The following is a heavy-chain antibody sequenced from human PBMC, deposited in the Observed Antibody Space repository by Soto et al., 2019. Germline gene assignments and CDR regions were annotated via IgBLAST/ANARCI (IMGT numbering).Heavy chain of an antibody. D-gene: IGHD3-9*01. CDR3: AKAGLGRPVLRYLDWLPDFDY. CDR2: ISGSGGST. CDR1: GFTFSSYA. Sequence: EVQLLESGGGLLQPGGSLRLSCAASGFTFSSYAMSWVRQAPGKGLEWVSAISGSGGSTYYADSVKGRVTISRDNSKNTLYLHMNNLRAEDTAVYYCAKAGLGRPVLRYLDWLPDFDYWGKGTLVTVSS. V-gene: IGHV3-23*01. J-gene: IGHJ4*02.